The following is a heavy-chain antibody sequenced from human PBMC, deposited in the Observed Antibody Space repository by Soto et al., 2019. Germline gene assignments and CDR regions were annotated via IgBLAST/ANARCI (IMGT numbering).Heavy chain of an antibody. CDR2: IYHSGST. V-gene: IGHV4-4*01. CDR3: ERGPTVTTPHGLDV. D-gene: IGHD4-17*01. J-gene: IGHJ6*02. CDR1: W. Sequence: WISWVRQMPGKGLEWIGEIYHSGSTNYNPSLKSRVTISLDTSNNQFSLKLSSVTAADTAVYFCERGPTVTTPHGLDVWGRGTTVTVSS.